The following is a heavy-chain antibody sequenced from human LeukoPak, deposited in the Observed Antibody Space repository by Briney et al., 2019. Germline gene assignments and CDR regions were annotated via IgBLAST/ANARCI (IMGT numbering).Heavy chain of an antibody. J-gene: IGHJ3*02. V-gene: IGHV4-39*07. CDR3: ARDLPRSGRDAFDI. CDR2: IYYSGST. Sequence: SETLSLTCTVSGGSISSSSYYWGWIRQPPGKGLERIGSIYYSGSTYHNPSLKSRVTISVDTSKNQFSLKLSSVTAADTAVYYCARDLPRSGRDAFDIWGQGTMVTVSS. CDR1: GGSISSSSYY. D-gene: IGHD3-10*01.